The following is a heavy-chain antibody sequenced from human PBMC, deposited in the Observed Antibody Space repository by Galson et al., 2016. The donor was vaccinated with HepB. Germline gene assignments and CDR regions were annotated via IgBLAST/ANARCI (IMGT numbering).Heavy chain of an antibody. V-gene: IGHV3-23*01. CDR2: MSDSGGST. CDR3: AVRYSSIWYFQH. D-gene: IGHD6-13*01. CDR1: GFIVSSNSA. Sequence: SLRLSCAASGFIVSSNSAMSWFRQAPGKGLEWVSAMSDSGGSTYYADSVKGRFTISRDNSKNTLYLQMNSLGAEDTAIYYCAVRYSSIWYFQHWGRGTLVSVSS. J-gene: IGHJ1*01.